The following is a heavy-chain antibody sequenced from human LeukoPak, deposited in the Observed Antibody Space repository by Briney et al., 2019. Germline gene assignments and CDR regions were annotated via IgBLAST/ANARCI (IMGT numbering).Heavy chain of an antibody. V-gene: IGHV3-33*01. CDR1: GFTFSSYG. CDR3: ARGRIQLWTYYGMDV. J-gene: IGHJ6*02. Sequence: GGSLRLSCAASGFTFSSYGMHWVRQAPGKGLEWVAVIWYDGSNKYYADSVKGRFTISRDNSKNTLYLQMNSLRAEDTAVYYCARGRIQLWTYYGMDVWGQGTTVTVSS. D-gene: IGHD5-18*01. CDR2: IWYDGSNK.